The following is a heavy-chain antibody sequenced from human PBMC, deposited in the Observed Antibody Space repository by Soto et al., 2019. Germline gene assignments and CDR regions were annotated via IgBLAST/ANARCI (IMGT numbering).Heavy chain of an antibody. CDR3: ARPPAPFKLLSYFDS. D-gene: IGHD2-2*01. CDR2: ISHDGSNK. Sequence: PGGSLRLSCAASGFTFSSSAMHWVRQAPGKGLEWVAVISHDGSNKWYVDSVRGRFTISRDNSKNTLYLQINSLRGEDTAVYYCARPPAPFKLLSYFDSWGQGTLVTVSS. V-gene: IGHV3-30-3*01. J-gene: IGHJ4*02. CDR1: GFTFSSSA.